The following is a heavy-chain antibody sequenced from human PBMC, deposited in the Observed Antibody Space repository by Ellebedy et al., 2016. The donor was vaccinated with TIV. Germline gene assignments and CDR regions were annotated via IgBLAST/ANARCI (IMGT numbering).Heavy chain of an antibody. J-gene: IGHJ4*02. D-gene: IGHD4-17*01. CDR1: GFTFSSYS. CDR3: ARLYRRGVTIDY. CDR2: ISSSSSYI. V-gene: IGHV3-21*01. Sequence: GGSLRLXXAASGFTFSSYSMNWVRQAPGKGLEWVSSISSSSSYIYYADSVKGRFTISRDNAKNSLYLQMNSLRAEDTAVYYCARLYRRGVTIDYWGQGTLVTVSS.